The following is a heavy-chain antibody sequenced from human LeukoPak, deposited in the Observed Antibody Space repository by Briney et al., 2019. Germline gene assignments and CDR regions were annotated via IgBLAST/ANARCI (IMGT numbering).Heavy chain of an antibody. Sequence: PGGSLRLSCAASGFTFSSYGMHWVRQAPGKGLEWVAFIRYDGSNKYYADSVKGRFTISRDNSKNTLYLQMNSLRAEDTAVYYCANIRSYDILTGNLDYWGQGTLVTVSS. V-gene: IGHV3-30*02. CDR3: ANIRSYDILTGNLDY. CDR1: GFTFSSYG. D-gene: IGHD3-9*01. CDR2: IRYDGSNK. J-gene: IGHJ4*02.